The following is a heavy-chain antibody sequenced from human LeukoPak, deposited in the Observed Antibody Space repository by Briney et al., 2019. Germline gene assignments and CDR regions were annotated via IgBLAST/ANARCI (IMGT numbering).Heavy chain of an antibody. CDR1: GYSFTSYW. CDR3: ARSYFDWLLQYNWFDP. V-gene: IGHV5-51*01. D-gene: IGHD3-9*01. Sequence: AGESLKISCKGSGYSFTSYWIGWVRQMPGKGLEWMGIIYPGDSDTRYSPSFQGQVTISADKSISTAYLQWSSLKASDTAMYYCARSYFDWLLQYNWFDPWGQGTLVTVSS. CDR2: IYPGDSDT. J-gene: IGHJ5*02.